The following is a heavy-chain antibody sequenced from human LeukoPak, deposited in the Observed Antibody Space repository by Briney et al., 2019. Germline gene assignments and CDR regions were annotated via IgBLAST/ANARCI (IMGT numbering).Heavy chain of an antibody. CDR2: ISAYNGNT. J-gene: IGHJ4*02. Sequence: ASVKVSCKASGYTFTSYGISWVRQAPGQGLEWMGWISAYNGNTNYAQKLPGRVTMTTDTSTSTAYMELRSLRSDDTAVYYCARVATTMVQGVLRIRKSDYWGQGTLVTVSS. CDR1: GYTFTSYG. D-gene: IGHD3-10*01. V-gene: IGHV1-18*01. CDR3: ARVATTMVQGVLRIRKSDY.